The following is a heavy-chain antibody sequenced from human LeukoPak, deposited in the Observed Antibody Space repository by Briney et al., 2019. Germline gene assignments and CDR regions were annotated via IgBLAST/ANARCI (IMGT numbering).Heavy chain of an antibody. CDR3: ARSSGSSRFDY. CDR2: INHSGST. V-gene: IGHV4-34*01. CDR1: GGSFSGYY. J-gene: IGHJ4*02. Sequence: SETLSLTCAVYGGSFSGYYWSWIRQPPGKGLEWIGEINHSGSTNYNPSLKSRVTISVGTSKNQFSLKLSSVTAADTAVYYCARSSGSSRFDYWGQGTLVTVSS. D-gene: IGHD1-26*01.